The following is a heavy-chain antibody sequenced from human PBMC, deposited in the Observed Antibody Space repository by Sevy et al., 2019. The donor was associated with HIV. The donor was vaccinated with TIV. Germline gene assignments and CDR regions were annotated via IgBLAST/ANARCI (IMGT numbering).Heavy chain of an antibody. V-gene: IGHV3-21*01. CDR2: ISSSSSYI. J-gene: IGHJ4*02. Sequence: GGSLRLSCAASGFTFSSYSMNWVRQAPGKGLEWVSSISSSSSYIYYADSVKGRFTISRDNAKNSLYLQINSLRAEDTAVYYCARAGWLRDYFDYWGQGTLVTVSS. CDR1: GFTFSSYS. CDR3: ARAGWLRDYFDY. D-gene: IGHD5-12*01.